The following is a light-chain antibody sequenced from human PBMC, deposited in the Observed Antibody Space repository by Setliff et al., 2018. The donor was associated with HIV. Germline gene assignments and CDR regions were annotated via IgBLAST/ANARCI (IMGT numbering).Light chain of an antibody. J-gene: IGLJ1*01. Sequence: QSVLTQPRSVSGSPGQSVTIPCTGTSSDVGNYNYVSWYQQHPGKAPKVMIYDVRERPSGVPDRFSGSKSGYTASLTISGLQAEDEADYYCCSYAGNYLYVVGTGTKV. CDR1: SSDVGNYNY. CDR2: DVR. CDR3: CSYAGNYLYV. V-gene: IGLV2-11*01.